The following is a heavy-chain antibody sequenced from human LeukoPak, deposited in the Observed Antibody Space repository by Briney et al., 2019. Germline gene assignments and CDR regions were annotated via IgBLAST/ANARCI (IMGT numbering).Heavy chain of an antibody. V-gene: IGHV3-23*01. CDR1: GFTFSSYA. CDR3: AKDRQYSYGSYYNYYGMDV. J-gene: IGHJ6*02. Sequence: GGSLRLSCAASGFTFSSYAMTWVRQAPGKGLEWVSGISGRGGSTYCADSVKGRFTISRDNSENTVDLQMNSLRAEDTAVYYCAKDRQYSYGSYYNYYGMDVWGQGTTVTVSS. D-gene: IGHD5-18*01. CDR2: ISGRGGST.